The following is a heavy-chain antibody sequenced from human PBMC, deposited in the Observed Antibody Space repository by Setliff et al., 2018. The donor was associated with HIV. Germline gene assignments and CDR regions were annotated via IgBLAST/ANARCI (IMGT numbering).Heavy chain of an antibody. CDR1: GASFTDHY. J-gene: IGHJ4*02. Sequence: LSLTCIVSGASFTDHYWSWIRQPPGKGLEWIGYLFHTGDTDYNPSLESRVTISVDRSKNRFSLQLTSVTAADTAVYYCARGGVTAVWDLTDWGQGILVTVSS. V-gene: IGHV4-59*11. CDR3: ARGGVTAVWDLTD. CDR2: LFHTGDT. D-gene: IGHD2-21*02.